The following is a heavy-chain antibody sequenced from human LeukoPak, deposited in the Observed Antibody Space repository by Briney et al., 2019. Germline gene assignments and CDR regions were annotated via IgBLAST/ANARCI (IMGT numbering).Heavy chain of an antibody. CDR3: ARMPSTEIYYFYYMDV. CDR2: ISSMGVST. V-gene: IGHV3-23*01. J-gene: IGHJ6*03. CDR1: GFTFSSYS. D-gene: IGHD1-14*01. Sequence: GGSLRLSCADSGFTFSSYSMNWVRQAPGKGLEWLSGISSMGVSTYYADSVKGRFTISRDNAKNSLYLQIDSLGTDDTAVYYCARMPSTEIYYFYYMDVWGKGTTVTVSS.